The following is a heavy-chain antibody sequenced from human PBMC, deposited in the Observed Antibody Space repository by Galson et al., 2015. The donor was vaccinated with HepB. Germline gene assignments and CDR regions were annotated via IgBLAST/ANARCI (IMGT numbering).Heavy chain of an antibody. D-gene: IGHD2-15*01. CDR1: GFTFSSYA. CDR2: FSGPVATI. CDR3: AKATSGTCSGANCYYFDF. J-gene: IGHJ4*02. V-gene: IGHV3-23*01. Sequence: SLGLSCAASGFTFSSYAMSGVRQTPEMGLEWVSTFSGPVATIYHAASVNGRFTIPRHNAMNIMSRHVKGLIADDTAVYYCAKATSGTCSGANCYYFDFWGQGALVTVSS.